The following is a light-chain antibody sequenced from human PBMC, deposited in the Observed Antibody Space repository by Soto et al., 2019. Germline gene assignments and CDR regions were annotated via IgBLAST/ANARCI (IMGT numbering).Light chain of an antibody. CDR2: GNS. V-gene: IGLV1-40*01. Sequence: QSVLTQPPSVSGAPGQRVTISCTGSSSNIGAGYDVHWYQQLPVSAPKLLIYGNSNRPSGVPDRFSGSKSGTSASLANTGLQAEDEADYYCQSYDSSLSGHRVFGTGTKLTVL. J-gene: IGLJ1*01. CDR1: SSNIGAGYD. CDR3: QSYDSSLSGHRV.